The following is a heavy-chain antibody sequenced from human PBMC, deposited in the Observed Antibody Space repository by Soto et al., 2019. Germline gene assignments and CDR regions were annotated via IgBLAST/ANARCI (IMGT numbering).Heavy chain of an antibody. CDR3: ARSLVNGTYEAFDI. Sequence: EVYLAQSGAEVKKPGESLKISWNGSGYNFNRYWIGWVRQMPGKGLEWMGVIYPGDSDTRYSPSLQGQVTISADKSSSAAYLQWSSLQGSDTATYYCARSLVNGTYEAFDIWGQGTMVTVSS. V-gene: IGHV5-51*03. CDR2: IYPGDSDT. D-gene: IGHD6-13*01. CDR1: GYNFNRYW. J-gene: IGHJ3*02.